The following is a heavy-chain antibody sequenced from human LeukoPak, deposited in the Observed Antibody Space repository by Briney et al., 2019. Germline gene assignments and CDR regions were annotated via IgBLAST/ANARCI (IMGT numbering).Heavy chain of an antibody. CDR2: IGSTSSNI. D-gene: IGHD3-10*02. CDR3: AELGITMIGGV. V-gene: IGHV3-48*04. Sequence: GALRLSCTGSGFTFSTYTMNWVRQAPGKGLEWVASIGSTSSNINYADSVEGRFTISRDNAKNSLYLQMNSLRAEDTAVYYCAELGITMIGGVWGKGTTVTISS. J-gene: IGHJ6*04. CDR1: GFTFSTYT.